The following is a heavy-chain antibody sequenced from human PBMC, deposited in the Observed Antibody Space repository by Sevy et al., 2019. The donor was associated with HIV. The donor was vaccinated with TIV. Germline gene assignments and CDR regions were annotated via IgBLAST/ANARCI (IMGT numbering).Heavy chain of an antibody. CDR3: ARDPPYDILTGPFDY. V-gene: IGHV3-48*03. J-gene: IGHJ4*02. Sequence: GGSLRLSCAASGFTFSSYEMNWVRQAPGKVLEWVSYISSSGSTIYYADSVKGRFTISRDNAKNSLYLQMNVLRAEDTAVYYCARDPPYDILTGPFDYWGQGTLVTVSS. CDR2: ISSSGSTI. CDR1: GFTFSSYE. D-gene: IGHD3-9*01.